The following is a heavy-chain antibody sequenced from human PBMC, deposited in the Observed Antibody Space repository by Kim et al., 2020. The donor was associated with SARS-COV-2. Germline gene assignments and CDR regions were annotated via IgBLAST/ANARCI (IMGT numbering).Heavy chain of an antibody. V-gene: IGHV3-33*06. CDR2: NK. J-gene: IGHJ4*02. Sequence: NKYTADSGKGQFTISRDNSKNTRDLQMNSLRAEDTAVYYCAKEELLALDYWGQGTLVTVSS. CDR3: AKEELLALDY. D-gene: IGHD6-19*01.